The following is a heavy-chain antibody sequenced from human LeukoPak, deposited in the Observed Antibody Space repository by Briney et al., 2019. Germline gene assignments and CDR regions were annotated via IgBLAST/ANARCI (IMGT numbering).Heavy chain of an antibody. CDR1: GFTFSDYY. Sequence: GGSLRLSCAASGFTFSDYYMSWIRQAPGKGLEWVSYISSSGSTIYYADSVKGRFTISRDNSKNTLYLQMNSLRAEDTAVYYCAKEGSSQTSRIAVAGDTDYWGQGTLVTVSS. CDR2: ISSSGSTI. J-gene: IGHJ4*02. D-gene: IGHD6-19*01. CDR3: AKEGSSQTSRIAVAGDTDY. V-gene: IGHV3-11*01.